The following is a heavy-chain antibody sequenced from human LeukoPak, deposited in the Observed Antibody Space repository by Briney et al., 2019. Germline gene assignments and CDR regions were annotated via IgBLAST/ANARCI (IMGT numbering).Heavy chain of an antibody. CDR1: GFTFDDYA. CDR3: AKDNGGRYSYGYGGYYYGMDV. D-gene: IGHD5-18*01. CDR2: ISRNSGSI. J-gene: IGHJ6*02. Sequence: GGSLRLSCAASGFTFDDYAMHWVRQAPGKGLEWVSGISRNSGSIGYADSVKGRFTISRDNAKNSLYLQMNSLRAEDTALYYCAKDNGGRYSYGYGGYYYGMDVWGQGTTVTVSS. V-gene: IGHV3-9*01.